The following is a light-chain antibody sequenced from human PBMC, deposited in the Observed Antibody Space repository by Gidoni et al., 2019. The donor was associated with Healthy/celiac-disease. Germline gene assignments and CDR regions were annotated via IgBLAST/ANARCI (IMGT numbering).Light chain of an antibody. V-gene: IGKV1-39*01. CDR2: AAS. Sequence: QMTQSPSSLSASVGDRVTITCRASQSISSYLNWYQQKPGKAPKLLIYAASSLQSGVPSRFSGSGSGTDFTLTISSLQPEDFATYYCQQSYSTLWTFXXXTKVEIK. CDR1: QSISSY. CDR3: QQSYSTLWT. J-gene: IGKJ1*01.